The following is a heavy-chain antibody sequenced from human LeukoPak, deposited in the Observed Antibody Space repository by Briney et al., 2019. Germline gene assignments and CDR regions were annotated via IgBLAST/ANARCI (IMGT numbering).Heavy chain of an antibody. CDR3: ARERVYSSSWLD. CDR2: IYTSGST. D-gene: IGHD6-13*01. CDR1: GGSISSGSYC. Sequence: PSQTLSLTCTVSGGSISSGSYCWSRIRQPAGKGLEWIGRIYTSGSTNYNPSLKSRVTMSVDTSKNQFSLKLSSVTAADTAVYYCARERVYSSSWLDWGQGTLVTVSS. J-gene: IGHJ4*02. V-gene: IGHV4-61*02.